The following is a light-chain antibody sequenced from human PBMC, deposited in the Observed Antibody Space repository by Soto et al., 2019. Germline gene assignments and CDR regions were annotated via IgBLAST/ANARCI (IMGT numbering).Light chain of an antibody. CDR1: SSEVGGYNY. CDR3: SSYTSSSTR. J-gene: IGLJ2*01. CDR2: DVS. V-gene: IGLV2-14*01. Sequence: QSALTQPASVSGSPGQSITISCTGTSSEVGGYNYVSWYQQHPGKAPKLMIYDVSNRPSGVSNRFSGSKSGNTASLIISGLQAEDEADYYCSSYTSSSTRFGGGTQLTVL.